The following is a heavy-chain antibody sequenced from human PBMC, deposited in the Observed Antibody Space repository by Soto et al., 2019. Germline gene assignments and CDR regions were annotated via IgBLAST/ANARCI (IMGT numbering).Heavy chain of an antibody. J-gene: IGHJ6*02. CDR1: GYSFSSYG. V-gene: IGHV1-18*01. CDR2: ISPYNDDT. D-gene: IGHD3-22*01. CDR3: ARGGYYDSSGARNYQYYGMDV. Sequence: VASVKVSCKASGYSFSSYGITWVRQAPGQGLEWLGWISPYNDDTKYAQRLQGRVTMTTDTSTRTAYMDIRGLRSDDTAIYYCARGGYYDSSGARNYQYYGMDVWGQGTTVTVSS.